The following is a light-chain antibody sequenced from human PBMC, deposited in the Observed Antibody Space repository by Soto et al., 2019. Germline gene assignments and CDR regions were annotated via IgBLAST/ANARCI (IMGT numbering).Light chain of an antibody. CDR1: QSVSTN. CDR3: QQYHSWPRT. V-gene: IGKV3-15*01. Sequence: EIVLTQSPATLSVSPGDRASLSCRASQSVSTNLAWYQHKPGQPPRLLFYSVSARASGVPARYSVSGSETDFTLNISSLQSEDLAVYYCQQYHSWPRTCGQGTKVEI. J-gene: IGKJ1*01. CDR2: SVS.